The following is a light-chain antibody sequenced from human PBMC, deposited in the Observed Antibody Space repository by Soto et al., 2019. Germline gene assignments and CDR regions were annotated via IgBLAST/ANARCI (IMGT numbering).Light chain of an antibody. Sequence: EIVLTQSPATLSSFPGERVTLSCRASQSVSTYLAWYQQKPGQAPRLLIYDASNRATGIPARFSGRGSATDFTLTISSLEPEDFAVYYCQQRSNWPLSITFGQGTRLEIK. CDR3: QQRSNWPLSIT. CDR1: QSVSTY. V-gene: IGKV3-11*01. J-gene: IGKJ5*01. CDR2: DAS.